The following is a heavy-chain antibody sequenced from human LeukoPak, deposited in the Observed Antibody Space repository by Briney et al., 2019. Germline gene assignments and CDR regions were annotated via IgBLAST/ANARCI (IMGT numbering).Heavy chain of an antibody. V-gene: IGHV3-11*04. CDR2: ISSSGSSI. CDR1: RFTFSDYY. J-gene: IGHJ4*02. Sequence: GGSLRLSCAASRFTFSDYYMSWIRQAPGKGLEWVSYISSSGSSIYYADSVKGRFTISRDNAKNSLYLQMNSLRAEDTAVYYCAKDSIVVVPAAMTYWGQGTLVTVSS. CDR3: AKDSIVVVPAAMTY. D-gene: IGHD2-2*01.